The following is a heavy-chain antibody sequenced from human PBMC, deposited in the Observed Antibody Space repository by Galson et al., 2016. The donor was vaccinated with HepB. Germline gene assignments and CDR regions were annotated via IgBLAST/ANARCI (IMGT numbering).Heavy chain of an antibody. J-gene: IGHJ6*02. Sequence: SLRLSCAASGFIVSSNYMNWVRQAPGKGLEWVSVIYSGGSTYYVDSVKGRFTISRDNSKNTVYLQMNSLRAEDTAVYYCARDRGVWFGENYYYGMDVWGQGTTVTVSS. CDR3: ARDRGVWFGENYYYGMDV. CDR2: IYSGGST. D-gene: IGHD3-10*01. CDR1: GFIVSSNY. V-gene: IGHV3-53*01.